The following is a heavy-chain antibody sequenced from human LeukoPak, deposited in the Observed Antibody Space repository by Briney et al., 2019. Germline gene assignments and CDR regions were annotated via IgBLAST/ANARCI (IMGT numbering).Heavy chain of an antibody. J-gene: IGHJ6*02. CDR2: IYYSGST. CDR3: ARHATLDV. CDR1: GSISSYY. V-gene: IGHV4-59*08. Sequence: SETLSLTCTVSGSISSYYWSWIRQPPGKGLEWIGYIYYSGSTNYNPSLKSRVTISVDTSKNQFSLKLSSVTAADTAVYYCARHATLDVWGQGTTVTVSS.